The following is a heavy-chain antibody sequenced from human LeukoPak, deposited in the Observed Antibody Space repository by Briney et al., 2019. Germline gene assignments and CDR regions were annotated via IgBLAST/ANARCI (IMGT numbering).Heavy chain of an antibody. D-gene: IGHD3-22*01. J-gene: IGHJ4*02. CDR2: FDPEDGET. Sequence: ASVKVSCKVSGYTLTELSMHWVRQAPGKGLEWMGGFDPEDGETIYAQKFQGRVTMTEDTSTDTAYMELSSLRSEDTAVYYCAGSLYDSIGSYFDYWGQGTLVTVSS. CDR1: GYTLTELS. CDR3: AGSLYDSIGSYFDY. V-gene: IGHV1-24*01.